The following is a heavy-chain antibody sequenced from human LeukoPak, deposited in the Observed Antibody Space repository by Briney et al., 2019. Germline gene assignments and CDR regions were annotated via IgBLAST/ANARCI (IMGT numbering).Heavy chain of an antibody. CDR1: GGTFSSYA. V-gene: IGHV1-69*13. CDR3: AREDTSAAAGTYGY. Sequence: SAKVSCKASGGTFSSYAISWVRQAPGQGLEWMGGIIPIFGTANYAQKFQGRVTITADESTSTAYMELSSLRSEDTAVYYCAREDTSAAAGTYGYWGQGTLVTVSS. CDR2: IIPIFGTA. J-gene: IGHJ4*02. D-gene: IGHD6-13*01.